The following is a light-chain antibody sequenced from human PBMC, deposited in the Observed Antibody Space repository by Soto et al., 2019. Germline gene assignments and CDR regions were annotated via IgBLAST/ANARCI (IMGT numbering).Light chain of an antibody. CDR2: DVS. CDR1: QTISSW. CDR3: QHYNGYPVT. Sequence: DLRMTHSPATVSGSVVDRVTTTCRASQTISSWLAWYQQKPGKAPKLLIYDVSTLQSGVPSTFSGSGSGTEFTLTISSLQPDDFATYYCQHYNGYPVTFGQGIKVDIK. J-gene: IGKJ1*01. V-gene: IGKV1-5*01.